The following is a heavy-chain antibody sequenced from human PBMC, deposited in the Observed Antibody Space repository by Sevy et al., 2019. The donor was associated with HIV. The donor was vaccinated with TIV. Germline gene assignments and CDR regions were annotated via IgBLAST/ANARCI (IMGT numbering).Heavy chain of an antibody. CDR3: AKGGGGHYDPDEIGYYFYYYNMDV. D-gene: IGHD3-22*01. CDR1: GFSFDSYG. J-gene: IGHJ6*03. Sequence: GGSLRLSCAVSGFSFDSYGMTWVRQAPGKGLEWVSGISGSGTRTYYADSVKGRFIISRDNSKNTLYLQMDSVRSEDTGIYYCAKGGGGHYDPDEIGYYFYYYNMDVWGKGTTVTVSS. CDR2: ISGSGTRT. V-gene: IGHV3-23*01.